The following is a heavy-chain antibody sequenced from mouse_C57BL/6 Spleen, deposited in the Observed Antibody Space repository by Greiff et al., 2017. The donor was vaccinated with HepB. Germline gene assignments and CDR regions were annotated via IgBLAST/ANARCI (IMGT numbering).Heavy chain of an antibody. CDR3: ASLLPVFDY. V-gene: IGHV1-69*01. J-gene: IGHJ2*01. CDR1: GYTFTSYW. Sequence: VQLQQPGAELVMPGASVKLSCKASGYTFTSYWMHWVKQRPGQGLEWIGEIDPSDSYTNYNQKFKGKSTLTVDKSSSTAYMQLSSLTSEDSAVYYCASLLPVFDYWGQGTTLTVSS. D-gene: IGHD2-1*01. CDR2: IDPSDSYT.